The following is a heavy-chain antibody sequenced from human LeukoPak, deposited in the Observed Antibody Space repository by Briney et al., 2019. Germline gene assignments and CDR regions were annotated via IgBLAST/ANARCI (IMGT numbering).Heavy chain of an antibody. CDR1: GGTFSSYA. Sequence: GASVNVSCKASGGTFSSYAISWVRQAPGQGLEWMGGIIPIFGTANYAQKFQGRVTITTDESTSTAYMELSSLRSEDTAVYYCAKSQYCGGDCFANWFDPWGQGTLVTVSS. V-gene: IGHV1-69*05. D-gene: IGHD2-21*02. CDR3: AKSQYCGGDCFANWFDP. J-gene: IGHJ5*02. CDR2: IIPIFGTA.